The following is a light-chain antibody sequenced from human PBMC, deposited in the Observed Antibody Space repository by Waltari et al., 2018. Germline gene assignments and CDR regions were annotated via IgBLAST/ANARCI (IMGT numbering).Light chain of an antibody. Sequence: DIQMTQSPSSLSASVGDRVTITCRASQAIRNSLSWFQQKSGEAPTSLIYGASNLQSGVPSKFSGSGYGTDFTLTITSLQPEDFATYYCLQYNSYPRTFGQGTKVEIK. CDR2: GAS. CDR3: LQYNSYPRT. J-gene: IGKJ1*01. V-gene: IGKV1-16*02. CDR1: QAIRNS.